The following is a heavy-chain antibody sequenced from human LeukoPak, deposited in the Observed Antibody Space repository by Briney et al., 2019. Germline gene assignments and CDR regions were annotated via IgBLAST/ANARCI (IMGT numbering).Heavy chain of an antibody. V-gene: IGHV3-11*04. CDR1: GFTFSDYY. J-gene: IGHJ6*03. Sequence: GGSLRLSCAASGFTFSDYYMSWIRQAPGKGLEWVSYISSSGSTIYYADSVKGRFTISRDNAKNSLYLQMNSLRAEDTAVYYCARVGCSGGSCAMSYSYYYYYMDVWGKGTTVTVSS. CDR2: ISSSGSTI. D-gene: IGHD2-15*01. CDR3: ARVGCSGGSCAMSYSYYYYYMDV.